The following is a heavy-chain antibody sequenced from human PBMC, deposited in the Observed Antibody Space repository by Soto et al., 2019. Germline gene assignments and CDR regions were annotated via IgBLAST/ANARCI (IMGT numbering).Heavy chain of an antibody. Sequence: QVQLQESGPGLVKPSQTLSLTCTVSGGSISSGGYYWSWIRQHPGKGLEWIGYIYYSGSTYYNPSLETRVTTPADTSTNRCSRKLSPVTAADTAVYHCGWLVPMVRVPGWFYVAYWAPAKLVPVPS. D-gene: IGHD3-10*01. CDR1: GGSISSGGYY. CDR3: GWLVPMVRVPGWFYVAY. V-gene: IGHV4-31*03. CDR2: IYYSGST. J-gene: IGHJ4*01.